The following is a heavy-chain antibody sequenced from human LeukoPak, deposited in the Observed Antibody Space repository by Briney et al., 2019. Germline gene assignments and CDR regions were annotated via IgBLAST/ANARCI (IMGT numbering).Heavy chain of an antibody. CDR1: GFTFSSYG. D-gene: IGHD3-22*01. Sequence: GGSLRLSCAASGFTFSSYGMHWVRQAPGKGLEWVAVIWYDGSNKYYADSVKGRFTISRDNSKNTLYLQMNSLRAEDTAVYYCARDGFTMIVVGWYFDLWGRGNLVTVSS. J-gene: IGHJ2*01. CDR3: ARDGFTMIVVGWYFDL. CDR2: IWYDGSNK. V-gene: IGHV3-33*01.